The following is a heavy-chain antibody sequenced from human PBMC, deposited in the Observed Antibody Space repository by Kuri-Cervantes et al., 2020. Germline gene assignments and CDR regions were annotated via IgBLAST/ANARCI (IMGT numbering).Heavy chain of an antibody. CDR2: FDPEDGET. CDR3: ATGTYYYDSSGYYYLDY. Sequence: ASVKVSCKASGGTFSRYAISWVRQAPGQGLEWMGGFDPEDGETIYAQKFQGRVTMTEDTSTDTAYMELSSLRSEDTAVYYCATGTYYYDSSGYYYLDYWGQGTLVTVSS. D-gene: IGHD3-22*01. V-gene: IGHV1-24*01. CDR1: GGTFSRYA. J-gene: IGHJ4*02.